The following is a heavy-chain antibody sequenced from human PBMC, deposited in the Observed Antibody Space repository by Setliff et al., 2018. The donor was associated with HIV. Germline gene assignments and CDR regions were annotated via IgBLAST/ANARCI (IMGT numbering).Heavy chain of an antibody. CDR2: ISTSGDSM. Sequence: GGSLRLSCKGSGFSFGDHGMSWVRQAPGKGLEWVSYISTSGDSMYHADSVRGRFTVSRDNPKNSLYLQMNSLRVEDTAVYYCARETSVATWGHQCDYWGQGTLVTVSS. J-gene: IGHJ4*02. V-gene: IGHV3-48*03. CDR3: ARETSVATWGHQCDY. CDR1: GFSFGDHG. D-gene: IGHD7-27*01.